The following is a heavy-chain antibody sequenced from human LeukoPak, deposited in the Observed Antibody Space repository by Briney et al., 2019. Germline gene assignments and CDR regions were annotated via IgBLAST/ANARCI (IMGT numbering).Heavy chain of an antibody. Sequence: GGSLRLSCAASGFAFRRYGMHWVRQAPGKGLEWVAVVAFHGNVQRYAESLKGRFTVSRDNSKNTLYLQMDSVSVEDTDVYYCAKEPIEEAGRNAFPVWGQGTMVTVSS. CDR2: VAFHGNVQ. V-gene: IGHV3-30*18. CDR3: AKEPIEEAGRNAFPV. CDR1: GFAFRRYG. J-gene: IGHJ3*01. D-gene: IGHD6-19*01.